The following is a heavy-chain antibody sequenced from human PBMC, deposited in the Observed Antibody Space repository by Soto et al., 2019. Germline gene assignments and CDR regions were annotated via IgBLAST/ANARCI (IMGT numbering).Heavy chain of an antibody. CDR1: GFTFSSYG. CDR3: VGDILAINWFDP. Sequence: GGSLRLSCAASGFTFSSYGMHWVRQAPGKGLEWVAVISYDGSNKYYADSVKGRFTISRDNSKNTLYLQMNSLRAEDTAVYYCVGDILAINWFDPWGQGTLVTVSS. V-gene: IGHV3-30*03. CDR2: ISYDGSNK. J-gene: IGHJ5*02. D-gene: IGHD3-9*01.